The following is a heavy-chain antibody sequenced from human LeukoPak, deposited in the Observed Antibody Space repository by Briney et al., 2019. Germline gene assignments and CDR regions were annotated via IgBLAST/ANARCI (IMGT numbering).Heavy chain of an antibody. J-gene: IGHJ6*03. CDR3: ARDQVVVPAALFYYYYYMDV. D-gene: IGHD2-2*01. CDR1: GFTFSSYS. Sequence: PGGSLRLSCAASGFTFSSYSMSWVRQAPGKGLEWVANIKQDGSEKYYVDSVKGRFTISRDNAKNSLYLQMNSLRAEDTAVYYCARDQVVVPAALFYYYYYMDVWGKGTTVTVSS. CDR2: IKQDGSEK. V-gene: IGHV3-7*01.